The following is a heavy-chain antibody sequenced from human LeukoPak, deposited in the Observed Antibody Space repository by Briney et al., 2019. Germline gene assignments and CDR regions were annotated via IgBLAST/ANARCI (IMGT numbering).Heavy chain of an antibody. D-gene: IGHD6-19*01. V-gene: IGHV3-74*01. J-gene: IGHJ5*02. Sequence: PGGSLRLSCAASGFTFSSYWMHWVRQAPGKGLVWVSRINSDGSSTSYADSVKGRFTISRDNSKNTLYLQMNSLRAEDTAVYYCARDSSGSYNWFDPWGQGTLVTVSS. CDR2: INSDGSST. CDR3: ARDSSGSYNWFDP. CDR1: GFTFSSYW.